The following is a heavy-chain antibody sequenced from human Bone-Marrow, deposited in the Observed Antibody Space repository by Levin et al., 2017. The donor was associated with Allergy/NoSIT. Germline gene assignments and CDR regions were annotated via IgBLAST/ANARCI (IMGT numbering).Heavy chain of an antibody. CDR3: ARDFAQQWLDTLDY. J-gene: IGHJ4*02. CDR1: GFTFSSYA. D-gene: IGHD6-19*01. CDR2: ISYDGSNK. Sequence: GGSLRLSCAASGFTFSSYAMHWVRQAPGKGLEWVAVISYDGSNKYYADSVKGRFTISRDNSKNTLYLQMNSLRAEDTAVYYCARDFAQQWLDTLDYWGQGTLVTVSS. V-gene: IGHV3-30-3*01.